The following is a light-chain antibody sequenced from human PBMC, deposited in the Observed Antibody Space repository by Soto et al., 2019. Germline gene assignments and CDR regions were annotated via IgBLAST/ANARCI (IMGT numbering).Light chain of an antibody. CDR3: QQYSRSPRT. V-gene: IGKV3-20*01. J-gene: IGKJ1*01. Sequence: EIVLTQSPGTLSLSPGERATLSCRASQSVSNNYLAWYQQKPGQAPRLLIYGASSRATGIPDRFSGSGSGTDFTLTISRLEPEDFAVYYCQQYSRSPRTFGQGTKVEIK. CDR2: GAS. CDR1: QSVSNNY.